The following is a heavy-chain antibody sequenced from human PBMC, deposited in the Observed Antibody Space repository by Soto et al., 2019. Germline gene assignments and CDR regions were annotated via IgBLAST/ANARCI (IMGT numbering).Heavy chain of an antibody. CDR2: INHSGST. J-gene: IGHJ4*02. V-gene: IGHV4-34*01. CDR1: GGSFSGYY. Sequence: SETLSLTCAVYGGSFSGYYWSWIRQPPGKGLEWIGEINHSGSTNYNPSLKSRVTISVDTSKNQFSLKLSSVTAADTAVYYCARSPEDPVLRYFDWFLDWGQGTLVTVSS. D-gene: IGHD3-9*01. CDR3: ARSPEDPVLRYFDWFLD.